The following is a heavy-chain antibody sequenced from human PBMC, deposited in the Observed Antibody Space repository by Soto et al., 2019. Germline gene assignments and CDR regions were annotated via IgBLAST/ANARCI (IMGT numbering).Heavy chain of an antibody. CDR1: GYTFTSYD. J-gene: IGHJ6*03. D-gene: IGHD6-13*01. V-gene: IGHV1-8*01. CDR2: MNPNSGNT. CDR3: ARGRRIAADGNYYYYMDV. Sequence: ASVKVSCKASGYTFTSYDINWVRQATGQGLEWMGWMNPNSGNTGYAQKFQGRVTMTRNTSISTAYMELSSLRSEDTAVYYCARGRRIAADGNYYYYMDVWGKGTTVTVSS.